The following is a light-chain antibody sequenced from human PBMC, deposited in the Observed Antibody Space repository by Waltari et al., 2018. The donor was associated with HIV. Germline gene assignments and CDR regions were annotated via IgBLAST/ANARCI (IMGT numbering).Light chain of an antibody. J-gene: IGLJ2*01. Sequence: QSALTQAASVSGSPGQSITISCTGSSSDIGAYNYVSWYQQHPDKVPKLVIYEVSNRPSGISNRFSGSNSGNTASLTISGLQADDEASYYCSSYTASSTLDVVFGGGTRLTVL. CDR3: SSYTASSTLDVV. V-gene: IGLV2-14*03. CDR1: SSDIGAYNY. CDR2: EVS.